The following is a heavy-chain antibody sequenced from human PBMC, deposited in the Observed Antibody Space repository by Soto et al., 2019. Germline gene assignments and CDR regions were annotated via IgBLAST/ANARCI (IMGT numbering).Heavy chain of an antibody. CDR2: ISSSSSYI. J-gene: IGHJ4*02. CDR3: AGSRRAGYHSLDY. CDR1: GFTFSSYS. V-gene: IGHV3-21*01. Sequence: GGSLRLSCAASGFTFSSYSMNWVRQAPGKGLEWVSSISSSSSYIYYADSVKGRFTISRDNAKNSLYLQMNSLRAEDTVVYYCAGSRRAGYHSLDYRGKGSLVTVSS. D-gene: IGHD3-9*01.